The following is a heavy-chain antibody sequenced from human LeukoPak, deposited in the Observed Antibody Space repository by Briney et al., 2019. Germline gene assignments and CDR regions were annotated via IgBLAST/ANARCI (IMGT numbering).Heavy chain of an antibody. CDR2: ISAYNGNT. CDR1: GYIFTSYG. V-gene: IGHV1-18*01. J-gene: IGHJ5*02. Sequence: GASVKVSCKASGYIFTSYGISWVRQAPGQGLEWMGWISAYNGNTNYAQKLQGRVTMTTDTSTSTAYMELRSLRSDDTAVYYCARVGTTVTTSGTRSWFDPWGQGTLVTVSS. CDR3: ARVGTTVTTSGTRSWFDP. D-gene: IGHD4-17*01.